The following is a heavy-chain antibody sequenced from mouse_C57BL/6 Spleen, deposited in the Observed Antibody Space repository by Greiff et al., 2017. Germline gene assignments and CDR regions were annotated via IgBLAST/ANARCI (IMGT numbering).Heavy chain of an antibody. J-gene: IGHJ4*01. V-gene: IGHV5-16*01. CDR1: GFTFSDYY. CDR3: ARALYGKVDY. CDR2: INYDGSST. Sequence: EVMLVESEGGLVQPGSSMKLSCTASGFTFSDYYMAWVRQVPEKGLEWVANINYDGSSTYYLDSLKSRFIISRDNAKNILSLQMNSLKSEDTATYYCARALYGKVDYWGQGTSVTVSS. D-gene: IGHD2-1*01.